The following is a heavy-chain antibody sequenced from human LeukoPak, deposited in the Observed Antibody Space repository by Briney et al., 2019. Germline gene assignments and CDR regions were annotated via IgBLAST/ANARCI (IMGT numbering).Heavy chain of an antibody. D-gene: IGHD3-10*01. Sequence: ASVKVSCKASGYTFTGYYMHWVRQAPGQGLEWMGWINPNSGGTNYAQKFQGWVTMTRDTSTSTAYMELSRLRSDDTAVYYCARDRSEGSGYFDYWGQGTLVTVSS. CDR1: GYTFTGYY. CDR2: INPNSGGT. CDR3: ARDRSEGSGYFDY. V-gene: IGHV1-2*04. J-gene: IGHJ4*02.